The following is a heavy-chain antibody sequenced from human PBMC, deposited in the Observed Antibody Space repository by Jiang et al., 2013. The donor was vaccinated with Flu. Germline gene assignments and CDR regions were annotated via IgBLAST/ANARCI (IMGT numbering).Heavy chain of an antibody. D-gene: IGHD3-22*01. CDR3: ARGSGYYDSSGPGGY. V-gene: IGHV3-30*01. Sequence: DGSNKYYADSVKGRFTISRDNSKNTLYLQMNSLRAEDTAVYYCARGSGYYDSSGPGGYWGQGTLVTVSS. J-gene: IGHJ4*02. CDR2: DGSNK.